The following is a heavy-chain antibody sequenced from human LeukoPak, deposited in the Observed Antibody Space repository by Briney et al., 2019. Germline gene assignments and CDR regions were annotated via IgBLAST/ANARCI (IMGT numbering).Heavy chain of an antibody. J-gene: IGHJ6*02. CDR1: GYTFTSYG. D-gene: IGHD1-26*01. CDR3: ARDSHGMTNPNYGMDV. V-gene: IGHV1-18*01. CDR2: ISPYNGNT. Sequence: GASVKASCKTSGYTFTSYGISWVRQAPGQGLEWMGWISPYNGNTDFAQKVQGRVTMTTDTSTRTACMELRSLRSDDTAVYYCARDSHGMTNPNYGMDVWGQGTTVTVSS.